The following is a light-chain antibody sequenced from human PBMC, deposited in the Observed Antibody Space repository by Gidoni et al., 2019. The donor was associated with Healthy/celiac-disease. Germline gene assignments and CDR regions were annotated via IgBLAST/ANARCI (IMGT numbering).Light chain of an antibody. V-gene: IGKV4-1*01. Sequence: DIVMTQSPDSLAVSLGERATINCKSSQSVLYSSNNKNYLAWYQQKPGQPPKLLIYWASTRESGVPDRFSGSGSGTDFTLTISSLQAEDVAVYYCQQYYSTPAFXPXTEVDIK. CDR3: QQYYSTPA. CDR1: QSVLYSSNNKNY. CDR2: WAS. J-gene: IGKJ3*01.